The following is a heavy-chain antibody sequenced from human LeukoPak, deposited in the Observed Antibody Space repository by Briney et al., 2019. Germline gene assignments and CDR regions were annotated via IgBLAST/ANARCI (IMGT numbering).Heavy chain of an antibody. Sequence: SETLSLTCTVSGGSISNYDWSWIRQPPGMGLEGIGNIYYSGSTNYNPSLKSRVTISVETSKNHFSLKLSSVTAADTAVYCCARRTDSGSWYFDLWGRGTLVTVSS. V-gene: IGHV4-59*01. D-gene: IGHD6-6*01. CDR2: IYYSGST. CDR1: GGSISNYD. CDR3: ARRTDSGSWYFDL. J-gene: IGHJ2*01.